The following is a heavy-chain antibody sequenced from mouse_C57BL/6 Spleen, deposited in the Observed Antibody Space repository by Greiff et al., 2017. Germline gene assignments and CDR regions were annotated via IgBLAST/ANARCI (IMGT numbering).Heavy chain of an antibody. CDR3: ARGGYDYGGYFDV. D-gene: IGHD2-4*01. Sequence: VKVVESGPELVKPGASVKISCKASGYAFSSSWMNWVKQRPGKGLEWIGRIYPGDGDTNYNGKFKGKATLTADKSSSTAYMQLSSLTSEDSAVYFCARGGYDYGGYFDVWGTGTTVTVSS. J-gene: IGHJ1*03. CDR1: GYAFSSSW. CDR2: IYPGDGDT. V-gene: IGHV1-82*01.